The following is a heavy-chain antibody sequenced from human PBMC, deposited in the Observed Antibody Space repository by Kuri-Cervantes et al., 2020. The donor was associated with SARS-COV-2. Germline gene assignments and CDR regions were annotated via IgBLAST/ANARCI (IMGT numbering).Heavy chain of an antibody. V-gene: IGHV1-69*06. CDR2: IIPIFGTA. J-gene: IGHJ2*01. CDR1: GGTFSSYA. Sequence: SVKVSCKASGGTFSSYAISWVRQAPGQGLEWMGGIIPIFGTANYAQKFQGRVTITADKSTSTAYMELSSLRSDDTAVYSCARDRDYGGNYWYFDLWGRGTLVTVSS. CDR3: ARDRDYGGNYWYFDL. D-gene: IGHD4-23*01.